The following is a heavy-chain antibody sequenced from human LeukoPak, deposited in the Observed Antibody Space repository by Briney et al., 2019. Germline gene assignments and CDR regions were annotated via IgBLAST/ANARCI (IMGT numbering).Heavy chain of an antibody. CDR3: ARSPNFGYGSYYYYGIDV. D-gene: IGHD3-10*01. V-gene: IGHV1-8*01. CDR2: MNPNSGNT. J-gene: IGHJ6*02. Sequence: ASVKVSCKASGYTFTSYDINWVRQATGQGLEWMGWMNPNSGNTGYAQKFQGRVTMTRNTSISTAYMELSSLRSEDTAVYYCARSPNFGYGSYYYYGIDVWGQGTTVTVSS. CDR1: GYTFTSYD.